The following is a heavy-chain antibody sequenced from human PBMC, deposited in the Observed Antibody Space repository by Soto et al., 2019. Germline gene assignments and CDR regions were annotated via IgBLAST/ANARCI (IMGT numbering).Heavy chain of an antibody. CDR3: ARGVGRVATKGDY. D-gene: IGHD5-12*01. CDR1: EGYISSYY. V-gene: IGHV4-59*01. Sequence: SETLSLTCTVSEGYISSYYWSWIRQPPGKGLEWIGYIYYSGSTNYNPSLKSRVTISVDTSKNQFSLKLSSVTAAGTAVYYCARGVGRVATKGDYWGQGTLVTVSS. CDR2: IYYSGST. J-gene: IGHJ4*02.